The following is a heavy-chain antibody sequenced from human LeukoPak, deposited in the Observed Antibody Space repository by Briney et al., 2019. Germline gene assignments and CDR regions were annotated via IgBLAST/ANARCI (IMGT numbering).Heavy chain of an antibody. J-gene: IGHJ4*02. CDR2: ISGSGGST. D-gene: IGHD4-11*01. CDR3: AKNSARTTITTGLSY. CDR1: GFTFSSYA. V-gene: IGHV3-23*01. Sequence: GGSLRLSCAASGFTFSSYAMSWVRQAPGKGLEWVSAISGSGGSTYYADSVKGRFTISRDNSKNTLYLQMSSLRAEDTAIYYCAKNSARTTITTGLSYWGQGTLVTVSS.